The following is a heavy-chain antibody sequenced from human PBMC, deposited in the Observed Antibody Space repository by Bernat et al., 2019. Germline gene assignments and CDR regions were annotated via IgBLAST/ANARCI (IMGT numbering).Heavy chain of an antibody. CDR2: ISYDGSNK. V-gene: IGHV3-30*07. CDR3: ARDRFYSPEH. J-gene: IGHJ1*01. D-gene: IGHD2-21*01. Sequence: QVQLVESGGGVVQPGRSLRLSCAASGFTFSSYAMHWVRQAPGKGLEWVAVISYDGSNKYYADSVKGRFTISRDDAKNTVYLQMNSLRDEDTAVYYCARDRFYSPEHWGQGILVTVSS. CDR1: GFTFSSYA.